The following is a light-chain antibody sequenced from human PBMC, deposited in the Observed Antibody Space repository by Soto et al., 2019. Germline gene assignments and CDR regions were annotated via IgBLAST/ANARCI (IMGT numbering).Light chain of an antibody. CDR3: TSWTSTSTYV. CDR1: SSDVGGYNY. J-gene: IGLJ1*01. Sequence: QSALTQDASVSGSPGQSITISCTGTSSDVGGYNYVSWYQQHPGKAPKLMIYDVFTRSSGISNRFSGSKSGNTASLTISALQAEDEADYYCTSWTSTSTYVFGSGTKVTV. CDR2: DVF. V-gene: IGLV2-14*01.